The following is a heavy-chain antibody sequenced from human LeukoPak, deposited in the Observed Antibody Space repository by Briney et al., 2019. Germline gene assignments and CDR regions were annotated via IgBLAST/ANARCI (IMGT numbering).Heavy chain of an antibody. Sequence: GGSLRLSCAASGFPFSTYAMSWARRAPGKGLEWVSVINGRGDDTYYADSVKGRFTISRDNSKNTLYLQMDSLTAEDTALYYCAKDRGPTTVQSVTDFWGQGSLVTVSS. CDR2: INGRGDDT. CDR1: GFPFSTYA. J-gene: IGHJ4*02. D-gene: IGHD4-11*01. V-gene: IGHV3-23*01. CDR3: AKDRGPTTVQSVTDF.